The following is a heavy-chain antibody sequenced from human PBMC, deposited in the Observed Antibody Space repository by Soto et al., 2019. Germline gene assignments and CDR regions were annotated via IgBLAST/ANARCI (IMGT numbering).Heavy chain of an antibody. V-gene: IGHV3-23*01. CDR3: AKGSPRYSSGWYDYFDY. D-gene: IGHD6-19*01. Sequence: PGGSLRLSCAASGFTFSSYAMSWVRQAPGKGLEWVSAISGSGGSTYYADSVKGRFTISRDNSKNTLYLQMNSLRAEDTAVYYCAKGSPRYSSGWYDYFDYWGQGTLVTVS. CDR2: ISGSGGST. J-gene: IGHJ4*02. CDR1: GFTFSSYA.